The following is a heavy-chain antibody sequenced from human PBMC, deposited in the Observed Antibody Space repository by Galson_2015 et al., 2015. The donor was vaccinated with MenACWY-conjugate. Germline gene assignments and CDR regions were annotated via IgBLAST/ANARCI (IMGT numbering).Heavy chain of an antibody. D-gene: IGHD6-19*01. CDR3: ARDDRNSGVFDY. Sequence: LRLSCAASGFSASSNYLSWVRQAPGEGLEGVSVIYSGGSTYYADSVKGRFTISRHNSGNTEYLQMNSLKPEDTAVYYCARDDRNSGVFDYWGQGTLVTVSS. J-gene: IGHJ4*02. V-gene: IGHV3-53*04. CDR2: IYSGGST. CDR1: GFSASSNY.